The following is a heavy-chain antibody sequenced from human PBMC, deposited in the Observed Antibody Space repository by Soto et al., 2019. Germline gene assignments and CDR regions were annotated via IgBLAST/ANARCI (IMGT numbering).Heavy chain of an antibody. J-gene: IGHJ4*02. V-gene: IGHV3-30*18. CDR2: ISYDGGNE. Sequence: GGSLRLSCAGSGFTFSSYGIHWVRQAPGKGLEWVALISYDGGNEKYTESVKDRFTISRDDSHNVAYLQMSSLRTEDTAMYYCAKDRYSGTYPTDFDYWGQGSLVTAPQ. CDR1: GFTFSSYG. CDR3: AKDRYSGTYPTDFDY. D-gene: IGHD1-26*01.